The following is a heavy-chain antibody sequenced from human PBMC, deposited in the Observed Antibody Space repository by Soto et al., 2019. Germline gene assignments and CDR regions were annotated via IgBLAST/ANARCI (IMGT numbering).Heavy chain of an antibody. CDR3: ARRAETNGWNGFGADKYYFDF. V-gene: IGHV1-8*01. CDR2: MNPNTGNS. D-gene: IGHD1-1*01. J-gene: IGHJ4*02. Sequence: ASVKVSCKASGYTFTSYDIYWVRQATGQGLEWMGWMNPNTGNSGYAQKFQRRVTVTSDTSINTVHMELSSLRSEDTAVYYCARRAETNGWNGFGADKYYFDFWGQGTLVTVSS. CDR1: GYTFTSYD.